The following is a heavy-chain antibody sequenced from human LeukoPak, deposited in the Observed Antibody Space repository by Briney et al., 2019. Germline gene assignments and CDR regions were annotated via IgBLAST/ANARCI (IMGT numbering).Heavy chain of an antibody. CDR2: INPNSGGT. J-gene: IGHJ4*02. V-gene: IGHV1-2*02. D-gene: IGHD3-22*01. Sequence: ASVNLSCKSSGYTFTVYYMHWVRQAPGQGLEWMGWINPNSGGTNYAQKFQGRVTMTRDTSISTAYMELSRLRSDDTAVYYCASTGYDSSGYYYDYWGQGTLVTVSS. CDR3: ASTGYDSSGYYYDY. CDR1: GYTFTVYY.